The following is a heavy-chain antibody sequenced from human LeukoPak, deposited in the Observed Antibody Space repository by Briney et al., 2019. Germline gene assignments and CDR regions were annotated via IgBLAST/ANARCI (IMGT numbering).Heavy chain of an antibody. D-gene: IGHD5-24*01. V-gene: IGHV1-69*05. CDR2: IIPIFGTA. CDR3: AADPDGYKPYGAFDI. Sequence: GASVKVSCKASGYTFTSYYMHWVRQAPGQGLEWMGGIIPIFGTANYAQKFQGRVTITTDESTSTAYMELSSLRSEDTAVYYCAADPDGYKPYGAFDIWGQGTMVTVSS. CDR1: GYTFTSYY. J-gene: IGHJ3*02.